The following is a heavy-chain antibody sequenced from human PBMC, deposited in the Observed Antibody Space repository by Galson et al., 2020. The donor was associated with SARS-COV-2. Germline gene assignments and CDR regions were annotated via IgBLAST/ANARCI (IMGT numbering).Heavy chain of an antibody. V-gene: IGHV1-2*02. J-gene: IGHJ4*02. Sequence: ASVKVSCKASGYTFTGYYMHWVRQAPGQGLEWMGWINPNSGGTNYAQKFQGRVTMTRDTSISTAYMELSRLRSDDTAVYYCARAVGLLWFGELSCDYWGQGTLVTVSS. D-gene: IGHD3-10*01. CDR3: ARAVGLLWFGELSCDY. CDR2: INPNSGGT. CDR1: GYTFTGYY.